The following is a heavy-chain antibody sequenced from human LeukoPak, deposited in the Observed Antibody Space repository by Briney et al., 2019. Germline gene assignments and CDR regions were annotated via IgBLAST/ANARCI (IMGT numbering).Heavy chain of an antibody. J-gene: IGHJ4*02. V-gene: IGHV4-4*02. CDR2: IYHSGST. CDR1: GGSISSGNW. Sequence: PSETLSLTCAVSGGSISSGNWWSWVRQPPGKGLEWIGEIYHSGSTNYNPSLKSRVTISVDKSKNQFSLKLSSVTAADTAVYYCATRGYSYGGDDYWGQGTLVTVSS. D-gene: IGHD5-18*01. CDR3: ATRGYSYGGDDY.